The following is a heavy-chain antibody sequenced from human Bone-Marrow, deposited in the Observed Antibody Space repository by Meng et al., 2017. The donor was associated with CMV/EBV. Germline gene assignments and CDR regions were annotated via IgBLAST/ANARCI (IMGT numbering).Heavy chain of an antibody. CDR2: ISAYNGNT. Sequence: ASVKVSCKASGYTFTSYGISWVRQAPGQGLEWMGWISAYNGNTNYAQKLQGRVTMTTDTSTSTAYMELRSLRSDDTAVYYCARDEEVRFLEWLSNPRFDYWGQGTRVTVSS. D-gene: IGHD3-3*01. J-gene: IGHJ4*02. CDR3: ARDEEVRFLEWLSNPRFDY. V-gene: IGHV1-18*01. CDR1: GYTFTSYG.